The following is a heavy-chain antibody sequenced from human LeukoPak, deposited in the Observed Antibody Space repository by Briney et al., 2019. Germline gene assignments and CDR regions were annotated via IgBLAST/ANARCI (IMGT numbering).Heavy chain of an antibody. Sequence: GESLKISCKGSGYSFTSYWIGWVRQMPGKGLEWMGIIYPGDSDTRYSPSFQGQVTISADRSISTAYLQWSSLKASDTAMYYCARALPAATYSYNWFDPWGQGTLVTVSS. CDR3: ARALPAATYSYNWFDP. CDR2: IYPGDSDT. V-gene: IGHV5-51*01. J-gene: IGHJ5*02. CDR1: GYSFTSYW. D-gene: IGHD2-2*01.